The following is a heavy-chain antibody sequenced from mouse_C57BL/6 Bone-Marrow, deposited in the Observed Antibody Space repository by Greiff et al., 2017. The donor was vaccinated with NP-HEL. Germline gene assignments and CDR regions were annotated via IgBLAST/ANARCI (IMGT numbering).Heavy chain of an antibody. CDR2: INPNNGGT. Sequence: VQLKQSGPELVKPGASVKIPCKASGYTFTDYNMDWVKQSHGKSLEWIGDINPNNGGTIYNQKFKGKATLTVDKSSSTAYMELRSLTSEDTAVYYCARRRGNYVYYAMDYWGQGTSVTVSS. J-gene: IGHJ4*01. V-gene: IGHV1-18*01. CDR3: ARRRGNYVYYAMDY. D-gene: IGHD2-1*01. CDR1: GYTFTDYN.